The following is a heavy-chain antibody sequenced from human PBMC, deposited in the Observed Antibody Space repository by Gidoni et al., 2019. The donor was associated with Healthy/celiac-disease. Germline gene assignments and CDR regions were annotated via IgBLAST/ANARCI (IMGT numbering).Heavy chain of an antibody. Sequence: QLQLQESGPGLVKPSETLSLTCTVSGGSISSSSYYWGWIRQPPGKGLEWIGSIYYRGSTYYNPSLKMRVPISVDTSKNQFSLKLSSVTAADTAVYYCARDAHYGSGSFFDYWGQGTLVTVSS. J-gene: IGHJ4*02. CDR2: IYYRGST. CDR1: GGSISSSSYY. V-gene: IGHV4-39*07. D-gene: IGHD3-10*01. CDR3: ARDAHYGSGSFFDY.